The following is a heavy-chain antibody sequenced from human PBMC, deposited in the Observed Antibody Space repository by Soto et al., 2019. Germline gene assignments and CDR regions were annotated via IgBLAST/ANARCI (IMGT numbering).Heavy chain of an antibody. Sequence: ESGGGVVQPGRSLGLSCAASGFTFNIYGMHWVRQAPGKGLEWVAAISYDGINKYYADSVKGRFTISRDNSKNTLYVQMNSLRAEDTAVYYCARSPQPTRGIHWYFDLWGRGILVSVSS. V-gene: IGHV3-30*03. CDR2: ISYDGINK. D-gene: IGHD2-2*01. CDR3: ARSPQPTRGIHWYFDL. J-gene: IGHJ2*01. CDR1: GFTFNIYG.